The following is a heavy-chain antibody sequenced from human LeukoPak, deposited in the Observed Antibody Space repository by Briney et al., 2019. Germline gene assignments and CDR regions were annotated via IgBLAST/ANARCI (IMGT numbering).Heavy chain of an antibody. CDR2: IYYSGST. CDR3: ARGGVNYYGMDV. Sequence: SETLSLTCTVSGGSISSSSYYWGWIRQPPGKGLEWIGSIYYSGSTYYNPSLKSRVTISVDTSKNQFSLKLSSVTAADTAVYYCARGGVNYYGMDVWGQGTTVTVSS. J-gene: IGHJ6*02. V-gene: IGHV4-39*07. D-gene: IGHD3-10*01. CDR1: GGSISSSSYY.